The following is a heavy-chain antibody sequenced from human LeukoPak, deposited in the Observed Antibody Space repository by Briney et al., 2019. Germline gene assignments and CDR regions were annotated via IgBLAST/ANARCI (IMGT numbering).Heavy chain of an antibody. CDR3: ARAPPGYSADY. CDR2: ISSRGSTI. V-gene: IGHV3-48*03. Sequence: GGSLRLSCAASGFTFMNHAMNWVRQAPGKGLEWVSYISSRGSTIYYADSVKGRFTISRDNAKNSLYLQMNSLRADDTAVYYCARAPPGYSADYWGQGTLVTVSS. J-gene: IGHJ4*02. CDR1: GFTFMNHA. D-gene: IGHD6-13*01.